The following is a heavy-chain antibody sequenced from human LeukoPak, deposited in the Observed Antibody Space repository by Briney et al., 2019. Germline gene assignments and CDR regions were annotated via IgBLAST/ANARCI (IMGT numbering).Heavy chain of an antibody. CDR2: ISNSGDYI. Sequence: GGSLRLSCTVSGFTFSSFTMNWVRQGPGKGLEWVASISNSGDYISYADSLKGRFTISRDNAKNSLFLQMSILRAEDTAVYYCAREMYAGWYFAFDIWGQGTMVTVSS. D-gene: IGHD6-19*01. CDR1: GFTFSSFT. V-gene: IGHV3-21*01. CDR3: AREMYAGWYFAFDI. J-gene: IGHJ3*02.